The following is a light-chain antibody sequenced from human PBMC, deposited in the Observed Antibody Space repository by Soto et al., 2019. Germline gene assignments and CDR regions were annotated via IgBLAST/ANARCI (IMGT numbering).Light chain of an antibody. CDR3: SSHAGGQNVV. J-gene: IGLJ2*01. CDR1: SSDVGGYNY. CDR2: DVN. V-gene: IGLV2-8*01. Sequence: QSALTQPPSASGSPGQSVTISCTGTSSDVGGYNYVSWYQQHPGKAPKVMIYDVNKRPSGLPDRFSGSKSGNTASLNVSGLQAEDEGDYYCSSHAGGQNVVFGGGTKVTVL.